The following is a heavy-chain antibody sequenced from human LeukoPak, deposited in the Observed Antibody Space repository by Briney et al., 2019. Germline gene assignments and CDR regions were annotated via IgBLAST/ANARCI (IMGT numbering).Heavy chain of an antibody. CDR1: GFTFSSYG. Sequence: QPGRSLRLSCAASGFTFSSYGMHWVRQAPGKGLEWVAVISYDGSNEYYADSVKGRFTISRDNSKNTLYLQMNSLRAEDTAVYYCAKGGYYDSSGYYPLGDVWGQGTTVTVSS. D-gene: IGHD3-22*01. CDR2: ISYDGSNE. V-gene: IGHV3-30*18. J-gene: IGHJ6*02. CDR3: AKGGYYDSSGYYPLGDV.